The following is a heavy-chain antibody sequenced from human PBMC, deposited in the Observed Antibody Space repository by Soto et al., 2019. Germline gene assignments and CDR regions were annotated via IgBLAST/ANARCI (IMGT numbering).Heavy chain of an antibody. CDR3: ARGPVRRWTSTEYFQH. CDR2: INHSGST. Sequence: QVQLQQWGAGLLKPSETLSLTCAVYGGSFSGYYWRWIRQPPGKGLEWIGEINHSGSTNYNPPLKSRVTISVDTSKNQFSLKLSSVTAADTAVYYCARGPVRRWTSTEYFQHWGQGTLVTVSS. D-gene: IGHD3-10*01. J-gene: IGHJ1*01. V-gene: IGHV4-34*01. CDR1: GGSFSGYY.